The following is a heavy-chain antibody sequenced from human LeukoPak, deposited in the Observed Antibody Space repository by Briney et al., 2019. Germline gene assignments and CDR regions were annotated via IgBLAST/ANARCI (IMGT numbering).Heavy chain of an antibody. V-gene: IGHV3-73*01. J-gene: IGHJ6*03. CDR2: IRSKANSYAT. CDR3: TSQHPTYYYDSSGYHYYYYYYMDV. Sequence: GGSLRLSCAASGFTFSGSAMHWVRQASGKGLEWVGRIRSKANSYATAYAASVKGRFTISRDDSKNTAYLQMNSLKTEDTAVYYCTSQHPTYYYDSSGYHYYYYYYMDVWGKRTTVTVSS. D-gene: IGHD3-22*01. CDR1: GFTFSGSA.